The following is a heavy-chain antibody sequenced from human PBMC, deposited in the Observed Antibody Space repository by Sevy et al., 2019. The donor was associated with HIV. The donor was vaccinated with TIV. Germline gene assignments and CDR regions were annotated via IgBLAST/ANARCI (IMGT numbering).Heavy chain of an antibody. CDR3: ASGANYYASRSQNFDY. J-gene: IGHJ4*02. CDR2: IWYDGTNK. D-gene: IGHD3-10*01. CDR1: GFTFSSYG. V-gene: IGHV3-33*01. Sequence: GGSLRLSCAASGFTFSSYGMHWVRQAPVKGLEWVALIWYDGTNKYYADSVKGRFTISRDNSKNTLYLQMNSLRAEDTAVYYCASGANYYASRSQNFDYWGPGTLVTVSS.